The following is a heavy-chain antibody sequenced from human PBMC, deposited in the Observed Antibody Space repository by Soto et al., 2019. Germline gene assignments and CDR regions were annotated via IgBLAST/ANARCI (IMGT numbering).Heavy chain of an antibody. CDR3: AKADSITMVRGVYYYGMDV. CDR1: GFTFSSYG. V-gene: IGHV3-30*18. J-gene: IGHJ6*02. Sequence: QVQLVESGGGVVQPGRSLRLSCAASGFTFSSYGMHWVRQAPGKGLEWVAVISYDGSNKYYADSVKGPFTISRDNSKNTLYLQMNSLRAEDTAVYYCAKADSITMVRGVYYYGMDVWGQGTTVTVSS. D-gene: IGHD3-10*01. CDR2: ISYDGSNK.